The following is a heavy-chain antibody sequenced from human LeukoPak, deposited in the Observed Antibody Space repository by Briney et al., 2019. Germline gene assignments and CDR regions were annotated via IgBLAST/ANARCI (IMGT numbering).Heavy chain of an antibody. J-gene: IGHJ4*02. CDR2: ISSSGTTK. V-gene: IGHV3-48*04. CDR1: GFTFSSYS. D-gene: IGHD4-17*01. CDR3: ARASDYGDYGIDY. Sequence: PGGSLRLSCAASGFTFSSYSMNWVRQAPGKGLEWVSYISSSGTTKYYADSVKGRFTISRDNAKNSLYLRMNSLRAEDTAVYYCARASDYGDYGIDYWGQGTLVTVSS.